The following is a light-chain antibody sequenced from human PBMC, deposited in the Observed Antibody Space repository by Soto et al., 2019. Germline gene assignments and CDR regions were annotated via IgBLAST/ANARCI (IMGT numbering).Light chain of an antibody. V-gene: IGLV2-14*01. CDR2: EVR. CDR3: SSYTSKSSLI. J-gene: IGLJ2*01. Sequence: QSALTQPASVSGSPGQSITISCAGNMRDVGAYNLVSWYQQHPGRAPQLIIYEVRNRPSGISFRFSGSKSGNTASLTISGLQAEDEADYYCSSYTSKSSLIFGGGTKVTVL. CDR1: MRDVGAYNL.